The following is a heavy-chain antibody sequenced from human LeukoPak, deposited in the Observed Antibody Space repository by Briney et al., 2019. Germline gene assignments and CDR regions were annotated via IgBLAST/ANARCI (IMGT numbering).Heavy chain of an antibody. Sequence: ASVKVSCKVSGYTLTELSMNWVRQAPGKGLEWMGGFDPEDGETIYAQKFQGRVTMTEDTSTDTAYMELSSLRSEDTAVYYCATYQPPYYYYYYMDVWGKGTTVTVSS. J-gene: IGHJ6*03. CDR1: GYTLTELS. CDR2: FDPEDGET. CDR3: ATYQPPYYYYYYMDV. V-gene: IGHV1-24*01. D-gene: IGHD2-2*01.